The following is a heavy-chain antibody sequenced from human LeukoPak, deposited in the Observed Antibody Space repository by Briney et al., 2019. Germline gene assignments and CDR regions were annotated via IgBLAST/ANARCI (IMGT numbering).Heavy chain of an antibody. CDR2: IYPGDSDT. CDR1: GYSFTSYW. J-gene: IGHJ6*02. CDR3: ARESHYDAVSAGYYYGMDV. D-gene: IGHD5-12*01. Sequence: ESLKISCKGSGYSFTSYWIGWVRQMPGKGLEWMGIIYPGDSDTRYSPSFQGQVTISADKSISTAYLQWSSLKASDTAMYYCARESHYDAVSAGYYYGMDVWGQGTTVTVSS. V-gene: IGHV5-51*01.